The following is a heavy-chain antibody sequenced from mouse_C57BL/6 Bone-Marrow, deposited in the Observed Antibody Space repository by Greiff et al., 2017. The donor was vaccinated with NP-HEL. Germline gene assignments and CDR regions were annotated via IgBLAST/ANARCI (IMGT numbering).Heavy chain of an antibody. D-gene: IGHD2-5*01. Sequence: EVQVVESGGGLVQPGGSLKLSCAASGFTFSDYYMYWVRQTPEKRLEWVAYISNGGGSTYYPDTVKGRFTISRDNAKNTLYLQMSRLKSEDTAMYYCARQGIVTTDWYFDVWGTGTTVTVSS. CDR2: ISNGGGST. V-gene: IGHV5-12*01. CDR1: GFTFSDYY. J-gene: IGHJ1*03. CDR3: ARQGIVTTDWYFDV.